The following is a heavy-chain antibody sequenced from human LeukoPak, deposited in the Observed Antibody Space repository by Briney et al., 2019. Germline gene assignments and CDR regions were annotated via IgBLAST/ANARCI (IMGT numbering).Heavy chain of an antibody. V-gene: IGHV3-21*01. Sequence: GGSLRFSCAASGFTFSSYSMNWVRQAPGKGLEWVSSISGNSSYIYYADSVKGRFTISRDNAKNSLYLQMNSLRAEDTAVYYCARVYSSSWYYFDYWGQGTLVTVSS. CDR2: ISGNSSYI. CDR3: ARVYSSSWYYFDY. J-gene: IGHJ4*02. CDR1: GFTFSSYS. D-gene: IGHD6-13*01.